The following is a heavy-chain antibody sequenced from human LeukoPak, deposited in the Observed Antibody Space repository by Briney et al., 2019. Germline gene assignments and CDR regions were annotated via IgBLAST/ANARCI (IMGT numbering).Heavy chain of an antibody. CDR2: TYYRSKWYN. Sequence: SQTLSLTCAISGDSVSSNSAAWNWIRQSPSRGLEWLGRTYYRSKWYNDYAVSVKSRITINPDTSKNQFSLQLNSVTPEDTAVYYCARVGYGDYSSYYYYYMDVWGKGTTVTVSS. D-gene: IGHD4-17*01. J-gene: IGHJ6*03. CDR1: GDSVSSNSAA. CDR3: ARVGYGDYSSYYYYYMDV. V-gene: IGHV6-1*01.